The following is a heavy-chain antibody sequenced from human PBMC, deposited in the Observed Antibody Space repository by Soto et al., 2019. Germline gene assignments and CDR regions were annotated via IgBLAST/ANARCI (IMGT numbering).Heavy chain of an antibody. CDR1: GYTFTSYG. Sequence: GASVKVSCKASGYTFTSYGISWVRQAPGQGLEWMGWISAYNGNTNYAQKLQGRVTMTTDTSTSTAYMELRSLRSDDTAVYYCAREMAGGIAARKPYYYYGMDVWGQGTTVTVS. CDR2: ISAYNGNT. D-gene: IGHD6-6*01. CDR3: AREMAGGIAARKPYYYYGMDV. V-gene: IGHV1-18*04. J-gene: IGHJ6*02.